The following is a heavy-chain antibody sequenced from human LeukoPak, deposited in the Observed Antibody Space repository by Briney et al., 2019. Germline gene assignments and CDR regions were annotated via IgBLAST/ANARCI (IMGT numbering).Heavy chain of an antibody. CDR3: ARGGRVPYYYDSSGYYHLVY. J-gene: IGHJ4*02. CDR2: IIPIFGTA. CDR1: GGTFSSYA. V-gene: IGHV1-69*05. Sequence: SVKVSCKASGGTFSSYAISWVRQAPGQGLEWMGGIIPIFGTANYAQKFQGRVTITTDESTSTAYMELSSLRSEDTAVYYCARGGRVPYYYDSSGYYHLVYWGQGTLATVSS. D-gene: IGHD3-22*01.